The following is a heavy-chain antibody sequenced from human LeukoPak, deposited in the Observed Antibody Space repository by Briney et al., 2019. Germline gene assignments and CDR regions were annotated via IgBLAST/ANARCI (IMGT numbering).Heavy chain of an antibody. Sequence: ASVKVSCKASGYTFSNYAMNWVRQAPGKGLEWMGWISTNTGNPTYAQGFTGRFVFSLDTSVSTTYLQITSLKGDDTAVYYCARANLWFGELGWIDPWGQGTQVTVSS. V-gene: IGHV7-4-1*02. D-gene: IGHD3-10*01. CDR3: ARANLWFGELGWIDP. CDR1: GYTFSNYA. CDR2: ISTNTGNP. J-gene: IGHJ5*02.